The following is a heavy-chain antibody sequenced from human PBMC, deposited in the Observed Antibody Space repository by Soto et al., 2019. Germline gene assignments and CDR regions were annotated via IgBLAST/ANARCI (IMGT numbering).Heavy chain of an antibody. V-gene: IGHV3-30-3*01. CDR1: GFTFSSYA. J-gene: IGHJ6*02. CDR3: ARPSTVTSYYYYGMDV. Sequence: LRLSCAASGFTFSSYAMHWVRQAPGKGLEWVAVISYDGSNKYYADSVKGRFTISRDNSKNTLYLQMNSLRAEDTAVYYCARPSTVTSYYYYGMDVWGQGTTVTVSS. D-gene: IGHD4-4*01. CDR2: ISYDGSNK.